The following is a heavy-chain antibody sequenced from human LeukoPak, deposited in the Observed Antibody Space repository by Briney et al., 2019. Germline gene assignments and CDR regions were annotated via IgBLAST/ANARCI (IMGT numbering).Heavy chain of an antibody. J-gene: IGHJ2*01. V-gene: IGHV4-4*07. CDR3: ARVGDYCSGGSCSPRDWYFDL. CDR1: GGSISSYY. Sequence: SETLSLTCTVSGGSISSYYWTWIRQPAGKGLEWIGRIYSSGSTNYNPSLMSRVTMSVNTSNNQFSLKLNSVTAADTAVYYCARVGDYCSGGSCSPRDWYFDLWGRGTLVTVSS. CDR2: IYSSGST. D-gene: IGHD2-15*01.